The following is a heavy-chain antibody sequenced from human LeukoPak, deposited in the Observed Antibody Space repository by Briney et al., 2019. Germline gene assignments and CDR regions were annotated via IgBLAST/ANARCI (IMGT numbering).Heavy chain of an antibody. V-gene: IGHV1-18*01. CDR2: ISAYNGNT. CDR1: GYTFTSYG. Sequence: GASVKVSCKASGYTFTSYGISWVRQAPGQGLEWMGWISAYNGNTNYAQKLQGRVTMTTDTSTSTAYMELRSLRSDDTAVYYCARDQNTMVRGADDAFDIWGQGTMVTVSS. CDR3: ARDQNTMVRGADDAFDI. D-gene: IGHD3-10*01. J-gene: IGHJ3*02.